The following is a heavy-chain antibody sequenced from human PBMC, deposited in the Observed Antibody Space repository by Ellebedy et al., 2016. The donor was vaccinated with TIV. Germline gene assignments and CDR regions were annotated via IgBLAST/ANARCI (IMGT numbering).Heavy chain of an antibody. CDR2: IAVYNGHT. CDR1: GYTFTRYG. J-gene: IGHJ2*01. Sequence: ASVKVSXXVSGYTFTRYGMSWVRQAPGQGLEWMGWIAVYNGHTKYAQKFQGRDVMTTETATSTVYMELRSLRSDDTAVYYCARSRLGGGHWYFDFWGRGTLVTVSS. CDR3: ARSRLGGGHWYFDF. D-gene: IGHD3-10*01. V-gene: IGHV1-18*01.